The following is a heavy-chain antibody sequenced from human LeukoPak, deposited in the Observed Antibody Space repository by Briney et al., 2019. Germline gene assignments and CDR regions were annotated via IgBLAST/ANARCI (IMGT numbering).Heavy chain of an antibody. V-gene: IGHV3-74*01. CDR3: ARAPTVLVGYCSSASCQADY. Sequence: GGSLRLSCAASGFTFSNYWMHWVRQAPGKGLVWVSRINTDGSNTNYADSVRGRFTISRDNAKNSLFLQMNSLRAEDTAVYYCARAPTVLVGYCSSASCQADYWGQGTLVTVSS. CDR1: GFTFSNYW. D-gene: IGHD2-2*01. J-gene: IGHJ4*02. CDR2: INTDGSNT.